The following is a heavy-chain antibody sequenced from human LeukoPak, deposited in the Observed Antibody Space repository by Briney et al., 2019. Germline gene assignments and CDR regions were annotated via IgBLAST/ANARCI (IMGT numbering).Heavy chain of an antibody. CDR2: INPSSGGT. J-gene: IGHJ3*02. D-gene: IGHD3-16*01. V-gene: IGHV1-2*02. Sequence: ASVKVSCKASGYTFTDYYMYWVRQAPGQGLEWMGWINPSSGGTNYAQRFQGRVTMTRDTSISTTYMELSRLRSDDTVVYYCARWAQGVNAFGIWGQGTMVTVSS. CDR1: GYTFTDYY. CDR3: ARWAQGVNAFGI.